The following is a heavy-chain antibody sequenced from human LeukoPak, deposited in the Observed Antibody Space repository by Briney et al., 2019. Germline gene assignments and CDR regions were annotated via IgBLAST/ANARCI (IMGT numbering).Heavy chain of an antibody. J-gene: IGHJ3*02. Sequence: ASVKVSCKPSGYIFRNYDINWVRQAPRQGLEWMGWMNRENGNTGYAQKFHGRVTMTRHAPTNTAYMALTSLRSEDTAVYFCAPPMANTFDAFDIWGQGSRVTVSS. D-gene: IGHD5-24*01. CDR3: APPMANTFDAFDI. V-gene: IGHV1-8*01. CDR2: MNRENGNT. CDR1: GYIFRNYD.